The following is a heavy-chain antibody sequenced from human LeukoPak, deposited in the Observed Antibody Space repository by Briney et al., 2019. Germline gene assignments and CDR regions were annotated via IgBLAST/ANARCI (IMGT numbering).Heavy chain of an antibody. CDR1: SGSIRNYY. J-gene: IGHJ4*02. V-gene: IGHV4-59*12. CDR2: IHYSGSL. CDR3: ARGGLSYYYGSSSFDY. D-gene: IGHD3-10*01. Sequence: PSETLSLTCTVSSGSIRNYYWSWIRQPPGKGLEWIGYIHYSGSLNYNPSLKSRVTISVDTSKNQFSLKLNSMTAADTAVYYCARGGLSYYYGSSSFDYWGQGTLVTVSS.